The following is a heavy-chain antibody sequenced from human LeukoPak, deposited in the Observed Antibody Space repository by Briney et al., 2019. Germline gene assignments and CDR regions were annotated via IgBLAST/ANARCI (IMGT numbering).Heavy chain of an antibody. Sequence: GTSLRLSCATSGFTFRMSGVHWVRQAPGKGLEWVALMSSDGINSYYADSVKGRFTVSRDTSKDIVYLQMNGLRADDTAIYYCAKDHAGSGRAFEYWGQGTLLTVSS. CDR1: GFTFRMSG. V-gene: IGHV3-30*04. D-gene: IGHD3-10*01. CDR2: MSSDGINS. J-gene: IGHJ4*02. CDR3: AKDHAGSGRAFEY.